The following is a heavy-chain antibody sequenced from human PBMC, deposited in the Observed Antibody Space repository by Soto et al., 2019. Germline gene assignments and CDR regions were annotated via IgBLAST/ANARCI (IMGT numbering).Heavy chain of an antibody. Sequence: QVQLVQSGAEVKKPGASVKVFCKASGYTFTSYGISWVRQAPGQGLEWMGWISAYNGNTNYAQKLQGRVTMTTDTSTRTAYMELRSLRSDDTAVYYCARDPIHTAMVTSDWFDHWGQGTLVTVSS. CDR1: GYTFTSYG. CDR3: ARDPIHTAMVTSDWFDH. CDR2: ISAYNGNT. J-gene: IGHJ5*02. V-gene: IGHV1-18*04. D-gene: IGHD5-18*01.